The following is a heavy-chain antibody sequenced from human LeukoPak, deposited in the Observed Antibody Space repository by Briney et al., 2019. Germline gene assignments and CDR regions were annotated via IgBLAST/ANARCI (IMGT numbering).Heavy chain of an antibody. CDR3: ARNRGSSSPGEYGMDV. V-gene: IGHV1-18*01. CDR2: ISAYNGNT. Sequence: ASVKLSCKASGYTFTSYSITWVRQAPGQGLEWMGWISAYNGNTNYAQKLQGRVTMTTDTSTSTAYMELRSLRSDDTAVYYCARNRGSSSPGEYGMDVWGQGTTASVSS. D-gene: IGHD6-13*01. CDR1: GYTFTSYS. J-gene: IGHJ6*02.